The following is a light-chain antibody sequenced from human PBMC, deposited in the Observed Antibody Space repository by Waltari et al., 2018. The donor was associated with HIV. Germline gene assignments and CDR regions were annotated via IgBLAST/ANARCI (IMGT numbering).Light chain of an antibody. V-gene: IGLV2-14*03. Sequence: QSALSQPASVPGSFGQSITTACTGPSSEVGVYHYVPWYQQHPGKAPTLLISEVSNRPSGVSSRFSGSKSGNTASLTIFWLQAEDEADYYCSSYTNRDTVVFGGGTKLTVV. CDR3: SSYTNRDTVV. CDR2: EVS. CDR1: SSEVGVYHY. J-gene: IGLJ2*01.